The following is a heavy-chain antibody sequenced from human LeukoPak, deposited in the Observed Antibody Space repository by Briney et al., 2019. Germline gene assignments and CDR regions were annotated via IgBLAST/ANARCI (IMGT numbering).Heavy chain of an antibody. CDR3: ARDALQYSSPRY. CDR1: GGTFSSYA. D-gene: IGHD6-13*01. CDR2: IIPILGIA. J-gene: IGHJ4*02. V-gene: IGHV1-69*04. Sequence: SVKVSCKASGGTFSSYAISWVRQAPGQGLEWMGRIIPILGIANYAQKIQGRVTITADKSTSTAYMELSSLRSEDTAVYYCARDALQYSSPRYWGQGTLVTVSS.